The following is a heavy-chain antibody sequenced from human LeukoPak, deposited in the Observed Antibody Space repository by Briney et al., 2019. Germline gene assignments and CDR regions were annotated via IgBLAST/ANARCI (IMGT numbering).Heavy chain of an antibody. V-gene: IGHV3-48*03. CDR1: GFTFSSYE. D-gene: IGHD4-17*01. Sequence: GGSLRLSCAASGFTFSSYEMNWVRQAPGKGLEWVSYISSSGSTRYYADSVKGRFTISRDNAKKSLYLQMNSLRAEDTAVYYCARVQTTVTTLDYWGQGTLVTVSS. CDR2: ISSSGSTR. CDR3: ARVQTTVTTLDY. J-gene: IGHJ4*02.